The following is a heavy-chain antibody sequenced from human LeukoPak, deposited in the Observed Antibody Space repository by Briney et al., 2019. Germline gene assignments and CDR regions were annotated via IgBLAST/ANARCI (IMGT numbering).Heavy chain of an antibody. Sequence: GGSLRLSSAASGFTSSNYWVSWVRQAPGKGLEWVAHIKHNGGDKNYVESVKGGVTISRERATNSLSLQMNSLRAEDTAVYYCARGGNYDILAGYIFDYWGQGTLVTVSS. J-gene: IGHJ4*02. D-gene: IGHD3-9*01. V-gene: IGHV3-7*03. CDR2: IKHNGGDK. CDR3: ARGGNYDILAGYIFDY. CDR1: GFTSSNYW.